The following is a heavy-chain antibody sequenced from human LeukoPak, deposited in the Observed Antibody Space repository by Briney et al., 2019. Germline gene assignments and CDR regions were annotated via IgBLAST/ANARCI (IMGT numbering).Heavy chain of an antibody. D-gene: IGHD6-19*01. CDR1: GFTVSTNH. V-gene: IGHV3-66*01. CDR2: VYSGGST. CDR3: ARGYTSGWYYFDY. J-gene: IGHJ4*02. Sequence: GGSLRLSCAASGFTVSTNHMSWVRQAPGKRLEWVSDVYSGGSTAYADSVKGRFTFSRDNSKSTLYLQMNSLRAEDTAVYYCARGYTSGWYYFDYWGQGTLVTVSS.